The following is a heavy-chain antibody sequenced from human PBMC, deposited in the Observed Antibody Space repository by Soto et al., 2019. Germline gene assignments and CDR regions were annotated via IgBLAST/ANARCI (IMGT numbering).Heavy chain of an antibody. D-gene: IGHD3-10*01. Sequence: LSLTCNVSGGSISSGDYYWSWIRQPPGKGLEWIGYIYYSGSTYYNPSLKSRVTISVDTSKNQFSLKLSSVTAADTAVYYCASGALSYYYGSGSHYRYWGQGTLVTVSS. CDR3: ASGALSYYYGSGSHYRY. CDR1: GGSISSGDYY. V-gene: IGHV4-30-4*01. CDR2: IYYSGST. J-gene: IGHJ4*02.